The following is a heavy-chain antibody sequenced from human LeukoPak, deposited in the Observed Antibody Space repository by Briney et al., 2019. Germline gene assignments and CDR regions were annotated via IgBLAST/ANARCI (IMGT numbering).Heavy chain of an antibody. J-gene: IGHJ4*02. CDR1: GYTFTGYY. Sequence: ASVKVSCKASGYTFTGYYMHWVRQAPGQGLEWMGWINPNSGGTNYAQKFQGWVTMTRDTSINTAYMELSRLRSDDTAVYYCARAHDSSGWFYRPGGFDYWGQGTLVTVSS. D-gene: IGHD6-19*01. CDR2: INPNSGGT. CDR3: ARAHDSSGWFYRPGGFDY. V-gene: IGHV1-2*04.